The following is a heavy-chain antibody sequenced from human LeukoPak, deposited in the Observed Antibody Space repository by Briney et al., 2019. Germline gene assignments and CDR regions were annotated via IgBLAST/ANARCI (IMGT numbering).Heavy chain of an antibody. CDR3: VKGSGTNDYGMDT. V-gene: IGHV3-30*18. CDR1: GFTFNRCG. D-gene: IGHD3-10*01. CDR2: IVYDGSHQ. Sequence: GVSLRLSCAASGFTFNRCGMHWVRQAPGKGLEWVAVIVYDGSHQYYTDSVKGRFTISRDNSKNTVFLQMDSLRAEDTGVYYCVKGSGTNDYGMDTWGQGTTVTVPS. J-gene: IGHJ6*02.